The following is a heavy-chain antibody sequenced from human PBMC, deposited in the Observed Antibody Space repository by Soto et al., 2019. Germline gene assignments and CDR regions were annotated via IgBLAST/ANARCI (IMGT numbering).Heavy chain of an antibody. CDR1: GFTFSSYA. V-gene: IGHV3-23*01. J-gene: IGHJ4*02. CDR3: AKVGGDIVVVPAAVDFDY. CDR2: ISGSGGST. Sequence: EVQLLESGGGLVQPGGSLRLSCAASGFTFSSYAMSWVRQAPGKGLEWVSAISGSGGSTYYADSVKGRFTISSDNYKNTLYLQMNSLRAEDTDVYYCAKVGGDIVVVPAAVDFDYWGQGTLVTVSS. D-gene: IGHD2-2*01.